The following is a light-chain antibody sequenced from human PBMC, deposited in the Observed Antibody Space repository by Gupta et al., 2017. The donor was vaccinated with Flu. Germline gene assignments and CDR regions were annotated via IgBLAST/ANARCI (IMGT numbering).Light chain of an antibody. V-gene: IGLV6-57*01. CDR1: SGSIASHY. CDR2: EDI. CDR3: QSYDSSNVI. J-gene: IGLJ2*01. Sequence: NFMLTHPPSVSESPGKTVTISCSCSSGSIASHYVQWYQQRPGSSPTTVIYEDIKRPSGVPDRFSGSIDSSSNSASLTISGLKAEDEADYYCQSYDSSNVIFGGGTKLTVL.